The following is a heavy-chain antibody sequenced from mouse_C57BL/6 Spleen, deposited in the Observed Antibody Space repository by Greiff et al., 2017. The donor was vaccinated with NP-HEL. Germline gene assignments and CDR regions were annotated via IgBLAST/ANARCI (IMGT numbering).Heavy chain of an antibody. V-gene: IGHV2-2*01. D-gene: IGHD4-1*01. CDR3: ARDRTGTGGPFAY. CDR2: IWSGGST. J-gene: IGHJ3*01. CDR1: GFSLTSYG. Sequence: QVHVKQSGPGLVQPSQSLSITCTVSGFSLTSYGVHWVRQSPGKGLEWLGVIWSGGSTDYNAAFISRLSISKDNSKSQVFFKMNSLQADDTAIYYCARDRTGTGGPFAYWGQGTLVTVSA.